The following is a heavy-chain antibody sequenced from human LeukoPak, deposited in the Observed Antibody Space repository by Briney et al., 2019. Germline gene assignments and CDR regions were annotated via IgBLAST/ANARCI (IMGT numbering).Heavy chain of an antibody. CDR3: ARGRPRGSGSYYNNAGWFDP. D-gene: IGHD3-10*01. CDR1: GFTFSSYS. J-gene: IGHJ5*02. CDR2: INHSGST. Sequence: GSLRFSCAASGFTFSSYSMNWVRQAPGQGLEWIGEINHSGSTNYNPSLKSRVTISVDTSKNQFSLKLSSVTAADTAVYYSARGRPRGSGSYYNNAGWFDPWGQGTLVTVSS. V-gene: IGHV4-34*01.